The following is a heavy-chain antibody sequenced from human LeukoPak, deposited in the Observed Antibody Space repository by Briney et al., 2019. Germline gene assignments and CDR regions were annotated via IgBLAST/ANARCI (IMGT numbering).Heavy chain of an antibody. J-gene: IGHJ1*01. CDR2: ITSSDGST. V-gene: IGHV3-23*01. D-gene: IGHD1-26*01. CDR3: AKGDHSKSPGGGSFQH. CDR1: GFTFSSYA. Sequence: GAPLRLSCAASGFTFSSYAMSWVRQAPGKGLEWVSGITSSDGSTYYADSVKGRFTISRDNFKNTLYLQMNSLRAEDTAVYYCAKGDHSKSPGGGSFQHWGQGTLVTVSS.